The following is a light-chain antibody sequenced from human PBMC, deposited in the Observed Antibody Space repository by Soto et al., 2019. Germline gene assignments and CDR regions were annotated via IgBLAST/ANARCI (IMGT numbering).Light chain of an antibody. CDR1: QSVRNN. J-gene: IGKJ4*01. CDR3: QQYNNWPRAT. Sequence: EVVMTQSPATLSVSPGERATLSCKASQSVRNNLVWYLQKPGQAPRPIIYDATTRATGIPVRFSGSGSGTEFTLTISSLQSEDVGVYYCQQYNNWPRATFGGGTKVETK. V-gene: IGKV3-15*01. CDR2: DAT.